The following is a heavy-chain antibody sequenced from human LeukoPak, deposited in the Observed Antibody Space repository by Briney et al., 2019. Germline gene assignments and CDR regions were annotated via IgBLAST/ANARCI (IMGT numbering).Heavy chain of an antibody. D-gene: IGHD3-9*01. CDR3: ARDRSTLRYFDWFVLDY. CDR1: GFTFSSYA. V-gene: IGHV3-30-3*01. Sequence: PGGSLRLSCAASGFTFSSYAMHWVRQAPGKGLEWVAVISYDGSNKYYADSVKGRFTISRDNSKNTLYLQMNSLRAEDTAVYYCARDRSTLRYFDWFVLDYWGQGTLVTVSS. J-gene: IGHJ4*02. CDR2: ISYDGSNK.